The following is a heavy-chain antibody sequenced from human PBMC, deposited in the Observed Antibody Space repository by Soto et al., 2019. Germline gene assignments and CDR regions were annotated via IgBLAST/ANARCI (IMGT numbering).Heavy chain of an antibody. V-gene: IGHV3-30-3*01. CDR1: GFTFSSCA. D-gene: IGHD3-3*01. J-gene: IGHJ4*02. Sequence: GGSLRLSCAASGFTFSSCAMHWVRQAPGKGLEWVAVISYDGSNKYYADSVKGRFTISRDNSKNTLYLQMNSLRAEDTAVYYCARDYLRNFDYWGQGTLVTVSS. CDR3: ARDYLRNFDY. CDR2: ISYDGSNK.